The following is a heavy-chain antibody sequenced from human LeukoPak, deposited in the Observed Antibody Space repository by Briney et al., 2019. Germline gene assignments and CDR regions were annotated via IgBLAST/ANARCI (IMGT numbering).Heavy chain of an antibody. CDR3: ALGATSIAVDTLRLDV. V-gene: IGHV1-2*02. CDR2: INPNSGGT. CDR1: GYTFTGYY. D-gene: IGHD6-6*01. Sequence: GASVKVSCKASGYTFTGYYMHWVRQAPGQGLEWMGWINPNSGGTNYAQKFQGRVTMTRDTSISTAYMELSRLRSDDTAVYYCALGATSIAVDTLRLDVWGQGTTVTVSS. J-gene: IGHJ6*02.